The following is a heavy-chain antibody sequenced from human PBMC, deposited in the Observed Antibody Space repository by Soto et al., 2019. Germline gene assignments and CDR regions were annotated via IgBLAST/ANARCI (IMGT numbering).Heavy chain of an antibody. CDR2: IYYSGST. J-gene: IGHJ6*02. V-gene: IGHV4-31*03. D-gene: IGHD6-19*01. CDR3: ARDRYSSQVHYYYGMDV. Sequence: TLSLTCTVSGGSISNGGYYWSWIRQDPGKGLEWIGYIYYSGSTYYNPSLKSRITISVDTSKNQFSLKLRSVTAADTAVYYCARDRYSSQVHYYYGMDVWGQGTTVTVSS. CDR1: GGSISNGGYY.